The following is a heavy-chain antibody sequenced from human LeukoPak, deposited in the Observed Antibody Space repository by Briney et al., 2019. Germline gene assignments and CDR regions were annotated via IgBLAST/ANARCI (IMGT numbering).Heavy chain of an antibody. J-gene: IGHJ4*02. V-gene: IGHV3-48*03. CDR2: ISTSASTI. CDR3: ARRGTSRSSYYFDY. CDR1: GFTFSSYE. Sequence: GGSLRLSCAASGFTFSSYEMNWVRQAPGKGLGWVSYISTSASTIYYADSVKGRFTSSRDNAKNSLYLQVNSLRAEDTAVYYCARRGTSRSSYYFDYWGQGTLVTVSS.